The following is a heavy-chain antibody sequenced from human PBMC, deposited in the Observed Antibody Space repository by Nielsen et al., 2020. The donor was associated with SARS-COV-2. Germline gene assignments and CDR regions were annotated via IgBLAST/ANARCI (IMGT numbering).Heavy chain of an antibody. CDR2: IKSKTDGGTT. J-gene: IGHJ6*03. V-gene: IGHV3-15*01. D-gene: IGHD3-10*01. CDR3: TTDQYGYNYYYMDV. CDR1: GFTFNNAW. Sequence: GESLKISCAASGFTFNNAWMSWVRQAPGKGLEWVGRIKSKTDGGTTDYAAPVKGRFTISRDDSKNTLFLQMNSLKTEDTAVYYCTTDQYGYNYYYMDVWGKGTTVTVSS.